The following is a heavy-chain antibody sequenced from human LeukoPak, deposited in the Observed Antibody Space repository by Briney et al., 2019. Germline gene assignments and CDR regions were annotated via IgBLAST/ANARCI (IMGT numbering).Heavy chain of an antibody. V-gene: IGHV3-72*01. Sequence: GGSLRLSCAASGFTFSDHYMDWVRQAPGKGREWVGRTRNKANSYTTEYAASVKGRFTISRDDSKNSLYLQMNSLKTEDTAVYYCAILILDYWGQGTLVTVSS. CDR2: TRNKANSYTT. CDR1: GFTFSDHY. J-gene: IGHJ4*02. CDR3: AILILDY.